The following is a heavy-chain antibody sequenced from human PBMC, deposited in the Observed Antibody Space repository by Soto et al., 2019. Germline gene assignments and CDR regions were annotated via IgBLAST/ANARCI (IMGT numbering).Heavy chain of an antibody. CDR1: GYAVTEVS. CDR3: ATDRTLPKVPYRVAYALDV. D-gene: IGHD5-12*01. CDR2: FDPADGER. Sequence: QVNLVQSGDEVKKPGASVKVSCKVSGYAVTEVSMHWVRLRPGKGPEWLGGFDPADGERIYSQNSQGRFSMTEDTSTDTAYMELSSLTSADTAIYYCATDRTLPKVPYRVAYALDVLGQGTTVIVSS. J-gene: IGHJ6*02. V-gene: IGHV1-24*01.